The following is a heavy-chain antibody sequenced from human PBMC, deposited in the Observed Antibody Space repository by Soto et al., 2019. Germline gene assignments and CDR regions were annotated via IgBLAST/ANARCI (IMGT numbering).Heavy chain of an antibody. CDR2: IYYSGST. J-gene: IGHJ4*02. V-gene: IGHV4-59*08. CDR3: ARRYGSSFDY. Sequence: SETLSLTCSVSGGSIGSYYWSWIRQPPGKGLEWIGYIYYSGSTNYNPSLKSRVTISVNTSKNQFSLKLSSVTAADTAVYYCARRYGSSFDYWGQGTPVTVS. CDR1: GGSIGSYY. D-gene: IGHD3-16*01.